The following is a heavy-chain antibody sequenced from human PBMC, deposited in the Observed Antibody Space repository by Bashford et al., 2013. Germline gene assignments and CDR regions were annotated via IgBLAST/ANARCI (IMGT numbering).Heavy chain of an antibody. CDR3: AKGGPRXIYCTSPSCQNTAFDI. V-gene: IGHV3-23*01. J-gene: IGHJ3*02. Sequence: VRQAPGEGLEWVSTLSTSGGTTYYADSVKGRFTISRDNSRNTLYLQMNCLRVEDTAVYYCAKGGPRXIYCTSPSCQNTAFDIWGQGQWSPSPQ. D-gene: IGHD2-2*01. CDR2: LSTSGGTT.